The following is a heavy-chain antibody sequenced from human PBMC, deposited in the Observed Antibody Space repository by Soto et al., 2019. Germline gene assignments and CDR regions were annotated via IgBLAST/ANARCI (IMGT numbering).Heavy chain of an antibody. Sequence: EVQLVESGGGLVQPGRSLRLSCAASGFTFDDYAMHWVRQAPGKGLEWVSGISWNVGSIAYADSVKGRFTISRDNAKNALYLQMNSLRAEDTALYYCAKGVAGWYYFDYWGQGTLCTVSS. D-gene: IGHD3-3*01. CDR1: GFTFDDYA. V-gene: IGHV3-9*01. J-gene: IGHJ4*02. CDR3: AKGVAGWYYFDY. CDR2: ISWNVGSI.